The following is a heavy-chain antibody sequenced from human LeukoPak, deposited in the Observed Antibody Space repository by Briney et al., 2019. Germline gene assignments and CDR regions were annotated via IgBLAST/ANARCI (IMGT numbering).Heavy chain of an antibody. CDR2: ISYDGSNK. Sequence: GSLRLSCAASGFTFSGYSMNWVRQAPGKGLEWVAIISYDGSNKYYADSVKGRFTISRDNSKNTLYLQMNSLRAEDTAVYYCARDYYDSSGGYGMDVWGQGTTVTVSS. CDR1: GFTFSGYS. J-gene: IGHJ6*02. D-gene: IGHD3-22*01. V-gene: IGHV3-30*03. CDR3: ARDYYDSSGGYGMDV.